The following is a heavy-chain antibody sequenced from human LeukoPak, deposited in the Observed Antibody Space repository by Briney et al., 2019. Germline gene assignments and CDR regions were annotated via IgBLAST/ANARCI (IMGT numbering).Heavy chain of an antibody. J-gene: IGHJ6*02. CDR1: GGSISSYY. D-gene: IGHD3-9*01. CDR2: IYYSGST. CDR3: ARVHDNYYYYGMDV. Sequence: SETLSLTCTVSGGSISSYYWSWIRQPPGKGLEWIGYIYYSGSTNYNPSLKSRVTISVDTSKNQFSLKLSSVTAADTAVYYCARVHDNYYYYGMDVWGQGTTVTVSS. V-gene: IGHV4-59*01.